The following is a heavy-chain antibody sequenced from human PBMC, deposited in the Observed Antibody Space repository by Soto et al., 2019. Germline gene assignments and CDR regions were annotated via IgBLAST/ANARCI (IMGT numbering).Heavy chain of an antibody. V-gene: IGHV4-34*01. D-gene: IGHD6-19*01. CDR3: SRIPHVRGWPFNS. CDR2: INHSGST. J-gene: IGHJ4*02. Sequence: PSETLSLTCAVYGGSFSGYYWSWIRQPPGKGLEWIGEINHSGSTNYNPSLKSRVTISVDTSKNQFSLRLSSVTAADTAIYFCSRIPHVRGWPFNSWGQGTLVTVSS. CDR1: GGSFSGYY.